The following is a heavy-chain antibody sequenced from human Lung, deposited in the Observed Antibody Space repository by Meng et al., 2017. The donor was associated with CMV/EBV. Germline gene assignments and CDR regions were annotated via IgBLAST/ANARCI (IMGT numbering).Heavy chain of an antibody. CDR3: AKEGRYCSSTSCFYYFDY. V-gene: IGHV3-43*01. CDR1: GFTFDDYT. D-gene: IGHD2-2*01. CDR2: ISWDGGST. Sequence: GESXKISXAASGFTFDDYTMHWVRQAPGKGLEWVSLISWDGGSTYYADSVKGRFTISRDNSKNSLYLQMNSLRTEDTALYYCAKEGRYCSSTSCFYYFDYWGQGTLVTVSS. J-gene: IGHJ4*02.